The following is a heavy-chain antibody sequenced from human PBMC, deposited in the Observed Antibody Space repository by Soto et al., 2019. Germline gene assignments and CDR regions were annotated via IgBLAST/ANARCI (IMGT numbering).Heavy chain of an antibody. CDR3: ARSGSGSGWL. V-gene: IGHV4-61*01. CDR1: GGSVSSGRFY. D-gene: IGHD6-19*01. Sequence: QVQLQESGPGLVKPSETLSLTCTVSGGSVSSGRFYWSWIRQPPGKGLEWIGYIYYSGSTKYNPSLRSRVTISVDTSNNQFSLKLTSVTAADTAVYYCARSGSGSGWLGGQGTLVTVSS. J-gene: IGHJ4*02. CDR2: IYYSGST.